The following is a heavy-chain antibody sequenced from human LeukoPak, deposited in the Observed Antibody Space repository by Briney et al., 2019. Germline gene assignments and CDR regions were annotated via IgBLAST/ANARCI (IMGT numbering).Heavy chain of an antibody. CDR1: GYTFSSYS. V-gene: IGHV3-48*04. CDR2: ISSSSSTI. Sequence: GGSLRLSCAASGYTFSSYSMNWVRQAPGKGLEWVSYISSSSSTIYYADSVKGRFTISRDNAKNSLYLQMNSLRAEDTAVYYCARAYYGSGSWRPYYFDYWGQGTLVTVSS. J-gene: IGHJ4*02. D-gene: IGHD3-10*01. CDR3: ARAYYGSGSWRPYYFDY.